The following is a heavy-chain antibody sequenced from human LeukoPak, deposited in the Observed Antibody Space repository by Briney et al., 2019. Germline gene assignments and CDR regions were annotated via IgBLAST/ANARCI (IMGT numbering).Heavy chain of an antibody. Sequence: GGSLRLSCAASGFTFSSYEMNWVRQAPGKGLEWVSYISSSGSTIYYADSVKGRFTISRDNAKNSLYLQMNSLRAEDTAVYYCARVAAAGFPYYYYYMDVWGKGTTVTISS. V-gene: IGHV3-48*03. CDR1: GFTFSSYE. D-gene: IGHD6-13*01. J-gene: IGHJ6*03. CDR2: ISSSGSTI. CDR3: ARVAAAGFPYYYYYMDV.